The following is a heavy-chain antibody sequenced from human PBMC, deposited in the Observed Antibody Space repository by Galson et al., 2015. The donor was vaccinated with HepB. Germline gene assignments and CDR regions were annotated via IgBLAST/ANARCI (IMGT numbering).Heavy chain of an antibody. CDR2: ISAYNGNT. D-gene: IGHD4-23*01. Sequence: SVKVSCKASGYTFTSYAITWVRQAPGQGLEWLGWISAYNGNTNYAQKLQSRVTMTTDTSTTTAYMELRSLRSDDTAVYYCARDGGNAGGGADYWGQGTLVTVSS. CDR3: ARDGGNAGGGADY. CDR1: GYTFTSYA. J-gene: IGHJ4*02. V-gene: IGHV1-18*04.